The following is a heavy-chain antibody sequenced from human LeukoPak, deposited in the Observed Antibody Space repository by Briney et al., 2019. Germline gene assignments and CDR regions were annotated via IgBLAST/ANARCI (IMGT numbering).Heavy chain of an antibody. CDR2: VSHSGIT. J-gene: IGHJ5*02. CDR3: ARDETHFYGSGSSNWFDP. CDR1: GFSISSDYY. Sequence: PSETLSLTCTVSGFSISSDYYWGWIRQPPGKGLEWLGSVSHSGITYYNSSLNSRVTISLDTSKNQFSLNLSSVTAADTAVYYCARDETHFYGSGSSNWFDPWGQGVLVTVSS. D-gene: IGHD3-10*01. V-gene: IGHV4-38-2*02.